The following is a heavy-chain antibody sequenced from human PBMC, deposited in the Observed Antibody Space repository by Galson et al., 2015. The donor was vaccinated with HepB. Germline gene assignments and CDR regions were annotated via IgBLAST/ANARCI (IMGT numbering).Heavy chain of an antibody. CDR2: IKQDGSEK. D-gene: IGHD2-2*01. V-gene: IGHV3-7*03. CDR1: GFTFSSYW. J-gene: IGHJ4*02. CDR3: ARVGYCSSTSCYQGGLDSSSWHFDY. Sequence: SLRLSCAASGFTFSSYWMSWVRQAPGKGLEWVANIKQDGSEKYYVDSVKGRFTISRDNAKNSLYLQMNSLRAEDTAVYYCARVGYCSSTSCYQGGLDSSSWHFDYWGQGTLVTVSS.